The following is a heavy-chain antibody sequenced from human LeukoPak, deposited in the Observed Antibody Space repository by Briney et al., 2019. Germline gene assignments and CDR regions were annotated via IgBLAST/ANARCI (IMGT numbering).Heavy chain of an antibody. J-gene: IGHJ4*02. Sequence: ASVKVSCKASGYTFTGYYMHWVRQAPGQGLEWMGWINPNSGGTSHAQKFQGRVTMTRDTSVTTAYMELSRLRSDDTAVYYCARYSGYDEPFEYWGQGTLVTVSS. CDR3: ARYSGYDEPFEY. CDR2: INPNSGGT. D-gene: IGHD5-12*01. CDR1: GYTFTGYY. V-gene: IGHV1-2*02.